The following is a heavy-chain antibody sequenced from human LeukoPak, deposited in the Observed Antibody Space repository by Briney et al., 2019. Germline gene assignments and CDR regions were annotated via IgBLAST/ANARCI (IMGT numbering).Heavy chain of an antibody. V-gene: IGHV4-61*02. Sequence: SETLSLTCTVSGGSISSGSYYWSWIRQPAGKGLEWIGRIYTSGSTNYNPSLKSRVTISVDTSKNQFSLKLSSVTAADTAVYYCARDSYDAFGIWGQGTMVTVSS. CDR1: GGSISSGSYY. J-gene: IGHJ3*02. CDR2: IYTSGST. CDR3: ARDSYDAFGI.